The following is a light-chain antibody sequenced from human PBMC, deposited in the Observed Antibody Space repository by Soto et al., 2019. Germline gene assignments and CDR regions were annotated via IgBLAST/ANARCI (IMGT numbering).Light chain of an antibody. CDR3: CSYTDSGTRV. Sequence: QSVLTQPASVSGSPGQSITIPCTGTSSDVGGYRYVSWYQQHPGKAPKLMIYEVTYRPSGVSSRFSGSKSGNTASLTISGLQADDEADYYCCSYTDSGTRVFGGGTKLTVL. CDR1: SSDVGGYRY. J-gene: IGLJ3*02. CDR2: EVT. V-gene: IGLV2-14*01.